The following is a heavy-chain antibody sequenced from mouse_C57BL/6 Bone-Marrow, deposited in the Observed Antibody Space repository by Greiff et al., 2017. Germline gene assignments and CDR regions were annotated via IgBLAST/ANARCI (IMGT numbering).Heavy chain of an antibody. Sequence: VQLQQSGAELVRPGASVKLSCTASGFSIKDDYMHWVKQRPEQGLEWIGWIDPENGDTEYASKFQGKATITADTSSNTAYLQLSSLTSEDTAVYYCTTWSITTVVAPFDYWGQGTTLTVSS. CDR3: TTWSITTVVAPFDY. V-gene: IGHV14-4*01. D-gene: IGHD1-1*01. CDR1: GFSIKDDY. CDR2: IDPENGDT. J-gene: IGHJ2*01.